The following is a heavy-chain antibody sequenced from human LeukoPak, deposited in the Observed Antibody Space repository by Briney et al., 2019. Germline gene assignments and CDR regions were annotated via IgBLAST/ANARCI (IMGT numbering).Heavy chain of an antibody. J-gene: IGHJ6*03. CDR1: GFTFDDYG. V-gene: IGHV3-20*04. CDR2: INWNGGST. CDR3: ARDAGQLLSYYYYYMDV. D-gene: IGHD2-2*01. Sequence: GGSLRLSCAASGFTFDDYGMSWVRQAPGKGLEWVSGINWNGGSTGYADSVKGQFTISRDNAKNSLYLQMNSLRAEDTALYYCARDAGQLLSYYYYYMDVWGKGTTVTVSS.